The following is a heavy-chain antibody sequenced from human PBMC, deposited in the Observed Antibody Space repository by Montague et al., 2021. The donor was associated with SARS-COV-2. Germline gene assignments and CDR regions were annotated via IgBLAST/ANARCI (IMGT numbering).Heavy chain of an antibody. Sequence: CAISGDSVSSTSASWNWLRQSPSTDLEWLGRTYYRSWWRSQYPGSLESRITISGDTSKNQFSLQLNSVTPEDTAVYYCASAFYGDHWAFDVWGQGTMVAVSS. CDR2: TYYRSWWRS. V-gene: IGHV6-1*01. J-gene: IGHJ3*01. D-gene: IGHD3-3*02. CDR3: ASAFYGDHWAFDV. CDR1: GDSVSSTSAS.